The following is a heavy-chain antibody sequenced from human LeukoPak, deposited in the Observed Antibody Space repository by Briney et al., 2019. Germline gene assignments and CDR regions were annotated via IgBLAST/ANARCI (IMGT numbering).Heavy chain of an antibody. J-gene: IGHJ4*02. V-gene: IGHV1-69*06. CDR2: IIPIFGTA. Sequence: SVKVSCKASGGTFSSYAISWVRQAPGQGLEWMGGIIPIFGTANYAQKFQGRVTITADKSTSTAYMELSSLRSEDTAVYYCASREIRMAVAGYDYWGQGTLVTVSS. D-gene: IGHD6-19*01. CDR1: GGTFSSYA. CDR3: ASREIRMAVAGYDY.